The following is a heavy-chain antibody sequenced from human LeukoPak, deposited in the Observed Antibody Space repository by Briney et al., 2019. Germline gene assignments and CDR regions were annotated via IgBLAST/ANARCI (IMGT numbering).Heavy chain of an antibody. J-gene: IGHJ5*02. CDR2: INPDSGGT. Sequence: ASVKVSCKASGYTFTGYYMHWVRQAPGQGLEWMGWINPDSGGTNYAQKFQGRVTMTRDTSISTAYMELSRLRSDDTAVYYCARVSGWYSNWFDPWGQGTLATVSS. CDR1: GYTFTGYY. D-gene: IGHD6-19*01. V-gene: IGHV1-2*02. CDR3: ARVSGWYSNWFDP.